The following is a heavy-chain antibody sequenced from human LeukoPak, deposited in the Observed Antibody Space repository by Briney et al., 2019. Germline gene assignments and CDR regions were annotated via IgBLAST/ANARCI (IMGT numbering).Heavy chain of an antibody. J-gene: IGHJ5*02. D-gene: IGHD3-22*01. CDR1: GYTFTGYY. V-gene: IGHV1-2*02. CDR3: ARDMYYYDSSGYYLGTRWFDP. CDR2: INPNSGGT. Sequence: ASVKVSCKASGYTFTGYYMHWVRQAPGQGLEWMGWINPNSGGTNYAQKFQGRVTMTRDTSISTAYMELSRLRSDDTAVYYCARDMYYYDSSGYYLGTRWFDPWGQGTLVTVSS.